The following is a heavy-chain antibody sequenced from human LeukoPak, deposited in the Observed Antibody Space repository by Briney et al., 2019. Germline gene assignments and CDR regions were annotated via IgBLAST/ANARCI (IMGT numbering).Heavy chain of an antibody. CDR1: GFTFSNYW. V-gene: IGHV3-74*01. Sequence: PGGSLRLSCAASGFTFSNYWMHWVRQGPGKGLVWVSLINTAGSSTTYADSVKGRFTISRDNAKNTLYLQMNSLRVEDTAVYYCARDGRRYCSSTSCYLDYWGQGTLVTVSS. CDR3: ARDGRRYCSSTSCYLDY. CDR2: INTAGSST. J-gene: IGHJ4*02. D-gene: IGHD2-2*01.